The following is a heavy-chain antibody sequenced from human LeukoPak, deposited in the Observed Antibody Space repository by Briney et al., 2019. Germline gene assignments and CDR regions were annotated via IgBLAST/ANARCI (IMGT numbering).Heavy chain of an antibody. CDR1: GYTFTSYD. V-gene: IGHV1-8*01. J-gene: IGHJ6*02. Sequence: ASVKVSCKASGYTFTSYDINWVRQATGQGLEWRGWMNPNSGNTGYAQKFQGRVTMTRNTSISTAYMELSSLRSEDTAVYYCARADIVVVPAATDPYYYYGMDVWGQGTTVTVSS. CDR3: ARADIVVVPAATDPYYYYGMDV. D-gene: IGHD2-2*01. CDR2: MNPNSGNT.